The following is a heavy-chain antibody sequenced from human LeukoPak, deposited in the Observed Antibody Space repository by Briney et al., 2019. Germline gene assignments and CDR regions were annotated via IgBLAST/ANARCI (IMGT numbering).Heavy chain of an antibody. J-gene: IGHJ3*02. CDR1: GFTFSSYE. CDR3: ARWYYYDSSGYPDAFDI. Sequence: PGGSLRLSCAASGFTFSSYEMNWVHQAPGKGLEWVSYISSSGSTIYYADSVKGRFTISRDNAKNSLYLQMNSLRAEDTAVYYCARWYYYDSSGYPDAFDIWGQGTMVTVSS. D-gene: IGHD3-22*01. V-gene: IGHV3-48*03. CDR2: ISSSGSTI.